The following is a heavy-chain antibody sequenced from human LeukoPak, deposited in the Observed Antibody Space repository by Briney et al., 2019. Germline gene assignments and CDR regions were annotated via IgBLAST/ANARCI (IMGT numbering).Heavy chain of an antibody. Sequence: GGSLRLSCAASGYTFSSYSMNWVRQAPGKGLEWVSSISSSSSYIYYADSVKGRFTISRDNAKNSLYLQMNSLRAEDTAVYYCARDGEPYYYDSSGYCPYWGQGTLVTVSS. CDR3: ARDGEPYYYDSSGYCPY. V-gene: IGHV3-21*01. J-gene: IGHJ4*02. CDR1: GYTFSSYS. D-gene: IGHD3-22*01. CDR2: ISSSSSYI.